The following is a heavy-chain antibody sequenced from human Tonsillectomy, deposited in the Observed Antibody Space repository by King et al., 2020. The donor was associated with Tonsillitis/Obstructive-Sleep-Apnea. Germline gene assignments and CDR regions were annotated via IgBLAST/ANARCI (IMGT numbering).Heavy chain of an antibody. J-gene: IGHJ3*02. CDR1: GGSISSYY. D-gene: IGHD1-1*01. V-gene: IGHV4-59*08. CDR2: IYYSGST. CDR3: ARHDSGYGDAFDI. Sequence: VQLQESGPGLVKPSETVSLTCTVSGGSISSYYWSWIRQPPGKGLEWIGYIYYSGSTNYNPSLKSRVTISVDTSKNQFSLKLSSVTAADTAVYYCARHDSGYGDAFDIWGQGTMVTVSS.